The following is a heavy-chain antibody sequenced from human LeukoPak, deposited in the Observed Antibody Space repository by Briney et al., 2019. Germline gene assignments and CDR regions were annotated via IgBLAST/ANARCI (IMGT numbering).Heavy chain of an antibody. Sequence: SETLSLTCTVSGDSISSYYWSWIRQPPGKGLEWIGYIYSSGSTKYNPSLKSRVTISVDTSKNQFSLKLSSVTAADTAVYYCARARVRSYSYDSSGFYTSDWHFDLWGRGALVTVSS. D-gene: IGHD3-22*01. CDR2: IYSSGST. J-gene: IGHJ2*01. CDR1: GDSISSYY. V-gene: IGHV4-59*01. CDR3: ARARVRSYSYDSSGFYTSDWHFDL.